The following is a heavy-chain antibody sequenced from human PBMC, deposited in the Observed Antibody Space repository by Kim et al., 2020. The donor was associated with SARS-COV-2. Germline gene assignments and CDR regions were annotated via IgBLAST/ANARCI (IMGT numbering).Heavy chain of an antibody. Sequence: GGSLRLSCAASGFTFSSYGMHWVRQAPGKGLEWVAVIWYDGSNKYYADSVKGRFTISRDNSKNTLYLQMKSLRAEDTAVYYCAKDWRYCSGGSCSPGYDFDYWGQGTLVTVSS. CDR1: GFTFSSYG. J-gene: IGHJ4*02. CDR2: IWYDGSNK. D-gene: IGHD2-15*01. V-gene: IGHV3-33*06. CDR3: AKDWRYCSGGSCSPGYDFDY.